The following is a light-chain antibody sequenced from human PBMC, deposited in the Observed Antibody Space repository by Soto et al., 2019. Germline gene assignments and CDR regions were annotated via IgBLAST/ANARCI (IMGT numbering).Light chain of an antibody. J-gene: IGKJ2*01. CDR3: QQYNNWPAYT. CDR2: GAS. V-gene: IGKV3-15*01. CDR1: QSVSSN. Sequence: EIVMTQSPATLSVSPGERATLSCRASQSVSSNLAWYQQKPGQAPRLLIYGASTRATGIPARFSGSGSGTEFTLTISSLQSEDFAVYHCQQYNNWPAYTFDQGTKLEIK.